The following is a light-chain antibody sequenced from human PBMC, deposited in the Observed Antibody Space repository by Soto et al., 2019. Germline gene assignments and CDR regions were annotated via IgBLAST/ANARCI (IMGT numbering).Light chain of an antibody. CDR2: DNN. V-gene: IGLV1-51*01. Sequence: QSVLTQPPSVSAAPGQKVTISCSGRSSNIGENYISWYQQFPGTAPKLLIYDNNKRPSGIVDRFSGSKSGTSATLGITGLQTGDEADYYCGTWDSSLSAWVFGGGTKVTVL. CDR3: GTWDSSLSAWV. J-gene: IGLJ3*02. CDR1: SSNIGENY.